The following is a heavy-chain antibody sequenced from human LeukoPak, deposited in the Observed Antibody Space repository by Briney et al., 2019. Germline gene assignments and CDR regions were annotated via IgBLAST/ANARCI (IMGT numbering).Heavy chain of an antibody. Sequence: GGSLRLSCAASGFTFSSHALSWVRQAPGKGLEWVSSLSGSGYNTYYADSVKGRFTISRDNSKNTVYLQMNSLRAEDTAVYYCAKDPYGSRYFDYWGQGTLVTVSS. J-gene: IGHJ4*02. CDR1: GFTFSSHA. CDR3: AKDPYGSRYFDY. D-gene: IGHD4-17*01. CDR2: LSGSGYNT. V-gene: IGHV3-23*01.